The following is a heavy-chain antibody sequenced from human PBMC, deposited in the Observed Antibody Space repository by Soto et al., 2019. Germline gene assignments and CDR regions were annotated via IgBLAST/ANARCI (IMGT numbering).Heavy chain of an antibody. CDR1: GFSVATYN. V-gene: IGHV3-21*01. CDR2: ITTSTSSNV. Sequence: GGSLRLSCAASGFSVATYNMNWVHQAPGEGLEWVSSITTSTSSNVYYADSVKGRFTISRDSAKNSLYLQMNSLRAEDTALYFCALYDALFFDYRGQGTPVTVSS. D-gene: IGHD2-8*01. J-gene: IGHJ4*02. CDR3: ALYDALFFDY.